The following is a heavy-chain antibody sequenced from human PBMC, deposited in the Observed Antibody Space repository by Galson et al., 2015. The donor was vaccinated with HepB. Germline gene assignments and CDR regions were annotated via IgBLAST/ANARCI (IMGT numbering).Heavy chain of an antibody. J-gene: IGHJ6*02. CDR2: ISPDGSRY. CDR3: ARAVRITGGLHFYGLDV. D-gene: IGHD1-14*01. Sequence: APGFTFSSYWMHWVRQAPGKGLMCVSRISPDGSRYSYADSVKGRFTISRDNAKNTLYLQMNSLRAEDTAVYYCARAVRITGGLHFYGLDVWGQGTTVTVSS. V-gene: IGHV3-74*01. CDR1: GFTFSSYW.